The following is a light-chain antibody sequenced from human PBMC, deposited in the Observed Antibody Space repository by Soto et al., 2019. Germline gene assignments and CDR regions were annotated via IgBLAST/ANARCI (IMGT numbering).Light chain of an antibody. Sequence: QPVLTQSPSASASLGASVKLTCTLSSGHSSYAIAWHQQQPEKGPRYLMKLSSDGSHSKGDGIPDRFSGSSSGAERYLTISSLQTEDEADNYCQTWDTGARVVFGEGTKL. CDR3: QTWDTGARVV. CDR2: LSSDGSH. CDR1: SGHSSYA. J-gene: IGLJ2*01. V-gene: IGLV4-69*01.